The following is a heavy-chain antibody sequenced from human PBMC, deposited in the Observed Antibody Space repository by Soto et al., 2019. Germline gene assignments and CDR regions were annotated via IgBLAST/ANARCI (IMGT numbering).Heavy chain of an antibody. V-gene: IGHV1-18*01. D-gene: IGHD3-9*01. J-gene: IGHJ4*02. Sequence: GASVKVSCKASGYTFTSYGISWVRQAPGQGLEWMGWISAYNGNTNYAQKLQGRATMTTDTSTSTAYMELRSLRSDDTAVYYCARDYYDILTGYYNVLASLDYWGQGTLVTVSS. CDR1: GYTFTSYG. CDR3: ARDYYDILTGYYNVLASLDY. CDR2: ISAYNGNT.